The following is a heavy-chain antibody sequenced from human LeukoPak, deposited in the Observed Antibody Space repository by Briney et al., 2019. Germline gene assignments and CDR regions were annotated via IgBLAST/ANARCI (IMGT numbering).Heavy chain of an antibody. J-gene: IGHJ5*02. Sequence: SGPTLVNPTQTLTLTCTFSGFSLSTSGMGVGWIRQPPGKALEWLALIYWDDDKRYSPSLRSRITITKDTSKNHVVLTMTNMDPVDTATYYCVHRPPLMGFVGTNWFDPWGQGILVTVSS. CDR1: GFSLSTSGMG. CDR2: IYWDDDK. V-gene: IGHV2-5*02. CDR3: VHRPPLMGFVGTNWFDP.